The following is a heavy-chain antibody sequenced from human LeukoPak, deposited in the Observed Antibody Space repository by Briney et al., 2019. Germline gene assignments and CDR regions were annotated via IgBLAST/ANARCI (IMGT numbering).Heavy chain of an antibody. CDR3: ARASYHYDSSDSKGAFDI. D-gene: IGHD3-22*01. CDR2: ISHEGSNK. V-gene: IGHV3-30-3*01. Sequence: GGSLRLSCAASGFTFGSYAMHWVRQAPGKGLEWVAVISHEGSNKYNAGSVKGRFTISRDNSKNTLYLQMNSLRAEDTAVYYCARASYHYDSSDSKGAFDIWGQGTMVTVSS. J-gene: IGHJ3*02. CDR1: GFTFGSYA.